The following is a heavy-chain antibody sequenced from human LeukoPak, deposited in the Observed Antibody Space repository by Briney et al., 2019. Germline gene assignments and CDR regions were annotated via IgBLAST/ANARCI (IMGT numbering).Heavy chain of an antibody. CDR3: ARSYDSRGYYYYGMDV. Sequence: SETLSLTCTVSCGSISSYYGAWIRQPPGKGLDGIGFVYYSWTTGYNPSLKSRVTISVDTSKNQFSLKLSSVTAADTAVYYCARSYDSRGYYYYGMDVWGQGTTVTVSS. J-gene: IGHJ6*02. CDR1: CGSISSYY. CDR2: VYYSWTT. V-gene: IGHV4-59*01. D-gene: IGHD3-22*01.